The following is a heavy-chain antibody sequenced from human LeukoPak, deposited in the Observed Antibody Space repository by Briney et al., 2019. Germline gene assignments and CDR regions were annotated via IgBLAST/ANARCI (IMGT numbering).Heavy chain of an antibody. J-gene: IGHJ3*02. Sequence: EASVKVSCKDSGYTFTGYYMHWVRQAPGQGLEWMGWNNPNSGGANYAQKFQGRVTMTRDTSISTAYMELSRLRSDDSAVYYWAKVIAAQDIWGQGTMVTVSS. CDR1: GYTFTGYY. V-gene: IGHV1-2*02. D-gene: IGHD6-6*01. CDR2: NNPNSGGA. CDR3: AKVIAAQDI.